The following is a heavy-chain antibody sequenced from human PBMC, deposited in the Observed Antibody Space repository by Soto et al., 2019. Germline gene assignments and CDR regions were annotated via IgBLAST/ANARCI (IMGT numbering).Heavy chain of an antibody. D-gene: IGHD6-13*01. V-gene: IGHV5-51*01. CDR2: IYPGDSDT. CDR3: ARASYSSSWYNGLYYYYGMDV. Sequence: GESLKISCKGSGYSFTSYWIGWVRQMPGKGLEWMGIIYPGDSDTRYSPSFQGQVTISADKSISTAYLQWSSLKASDTAMYYCARASYSSSWYNGLYYYYGMDVWGQGTTVTVSS. J-gene: IGHJ6*02. CDR1: GYSFTSYW.